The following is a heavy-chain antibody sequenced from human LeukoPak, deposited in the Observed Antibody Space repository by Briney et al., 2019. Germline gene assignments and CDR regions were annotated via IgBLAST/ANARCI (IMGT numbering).Heavy chain of an antibody. CDR1: GFTFSTSA. D-gene: IGHD3-10*01. CDR3: AKGSF. Sequence: GGSLRLSCAASGFTFSTSAMSWVRQAPGKGLEWVSGISESGGSTYYADSVKGRFTSSRDNSKNTLYLQMNNLRAEDTAAYYCAKGSFWGQGTLVTVSS. CDR2: ISESGGST. V-gene: IGHV3-23*01. J-gene: IGHJ4*02.